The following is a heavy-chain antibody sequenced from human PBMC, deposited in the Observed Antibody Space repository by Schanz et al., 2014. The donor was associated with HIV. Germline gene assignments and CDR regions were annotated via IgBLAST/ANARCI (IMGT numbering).Heavy chain of an antibody. CDR3: ARASRIAATDRDPRRHYHYGMDV. CDR2: IWYDGNYK. CDR1: GFTFSTYG. J-gene: IGHJ6*02. Sequence: QVQLVESGGGVVQPGRSLRLSCTASGFTFSTYGMHWLRQAPGKGLEWVAVIWYDGNYKSYADSVKGRFTISRDNSKNTLYLQMNSLRAEDTAVYYCARASRIAATDRDPRRHYHYGMDVWGQGTTVTVSS. V-gene: IGHV3-33*01. D-gene: IGHD6-13*01.